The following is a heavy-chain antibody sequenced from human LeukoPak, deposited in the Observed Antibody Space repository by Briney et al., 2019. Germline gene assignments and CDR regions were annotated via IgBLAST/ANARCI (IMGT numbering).Heavy chain of an antibody. CDR2: INSEGGLI. V-gene: IGHV3-74*01. J-gene: IGHJ4*02. CDR1: GCALSDYW. Sequence: GGSLRLSCAASGCALSDYWMHWVRQAPGKGLVWVSRINSEGGLISYADSVKGRFTIYRDNAKNTLYLQMNSLTAEDTAMYYCTRAAEQRPIDYWGQGTLVTVSS. CDR3: TRAAEQRPIDY. D-gene: IGHD6-25*01.